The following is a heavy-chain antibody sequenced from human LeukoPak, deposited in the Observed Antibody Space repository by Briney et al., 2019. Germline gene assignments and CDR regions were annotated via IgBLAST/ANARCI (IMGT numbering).Heavy chain of an antibody. Sequence: PGGSLRLSCAASGFTLSSYEMSWVRQAPGKGREWVSYISSSGSTIYYADSVKGRFTISRDNATNSLYLQMNSLRAEDTAVYYCARVNSGTYYPHYYYYYYMDVWGKGTTVTISS. V-gene: IGHV3-48*03. CDR2: ISSSGSTI. CDR3: ARVNSGTYYPHYYYYYYMDV. J-gene: IGHJ6*03. D-gene: IGHD1-26*01. CDR1: GFTLSSYE.